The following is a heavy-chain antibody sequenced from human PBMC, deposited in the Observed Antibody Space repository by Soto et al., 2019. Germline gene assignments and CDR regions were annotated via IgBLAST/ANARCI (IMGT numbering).Heavy chain of an antibody. CDR3: ARQAPRGYTYAKYYFEY. CDR1: GYKFTSNW. CDR2: IDPSDSYT. D-gene: IGHD5-18*01. V-gene: IGHV5-10-1*01. Sequence: GESLKISCQASGYKFTSNWLSWVRQVPGKGLEWVGRIDPSDSYTKYSPSFQGRVTITTDKSISTVYLQWDSLQASDTAMYYCARQAPRGYTYAKYYFEYWGQGTLVTVPQ. J-gene: IGHJ4*02.